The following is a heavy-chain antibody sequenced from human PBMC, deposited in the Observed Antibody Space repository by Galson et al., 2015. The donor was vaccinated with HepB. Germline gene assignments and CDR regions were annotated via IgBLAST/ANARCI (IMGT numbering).Heavy chain of an antibody. CDR3: LRGGSVTSGFLAFDI. D-gene: IGHD4-11*01. J-gene: IGHJ3*02. Sequence: SLRLSCAASGFTFSDYAIHWVRQAPGKGLEYVSTISPNGDITYYADSVKGRFTSSRDNSQDVVYLQMSSLRAEDTAVYYCLRGGSVTSGFLAFDIWGQGTLVTVSS. CDR1: GFTFSDYA. V-gene: IGHV3-64D*06. CDR2: ISPNGDIT.